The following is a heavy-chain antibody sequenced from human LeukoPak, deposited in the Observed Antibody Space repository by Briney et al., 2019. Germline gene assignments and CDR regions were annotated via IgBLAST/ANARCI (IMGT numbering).Heavy chain of an antibody. J-gene: IGHJ5*02. Sequence: SETLSLTCAVYGGSFSGYYWSWIRQPPGKGLEWIGEINHSGSTNYNPSLKSRVTISVDTSKNQFSLKLSSVTAADTAVYYCARGRGSVLRFLEWLRLDPWGQGTLVTVSS. D-gene: IGHD3-3*01. CDR2: INHSGST. CDR3: ARGRGSVLRFLEWLRLDP. CDR1: GGSFSGYY. V-gene: IGHV4-34*01.